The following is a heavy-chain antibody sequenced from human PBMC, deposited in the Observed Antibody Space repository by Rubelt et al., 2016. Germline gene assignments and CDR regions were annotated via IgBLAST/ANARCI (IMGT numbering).Heavy chain of an antibody. CDR3: AKESYAFDI. D-gene: IGHD3-16*02. J-gene: IGHJ3*02. Sequence: VQLVESGGGLVKPGGSLRLSCAASGFTFSSHAMHWVRQAPGKGLEWVAVISYDGSNKYYADSVKGRFTSSRDNSKNTLYLQMNSLRAEDTAVYYCAKESYAFDIWGQGTMVTVSS. CDR1: GFTFSSHA. CDR2: ISYDGSNK. V-gene: IGHV3-30*04.